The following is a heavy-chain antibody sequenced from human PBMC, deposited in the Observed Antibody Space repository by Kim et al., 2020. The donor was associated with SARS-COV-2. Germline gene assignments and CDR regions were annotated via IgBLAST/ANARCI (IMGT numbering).Heavy chain of an antibody. V-gene: IGHV4-34*01. CDR3: ARDHVLLWFGDPPRGMDV. Sequence: SETLSLTCAVYGGSFSGYYWSWIRQPPGKGLEWIGEINHSGSTNYNPSLKSRVTISVDTSKNQFSLKLSSVTAADTAVYYCARDHVLLWFGDPPRGMDVWGQGTTVTVSS. J-gene: IGHJ6*02. CDR2: INHSGST. D-gene: IGHD3-10*01. CDR1: GGSFSGYY.